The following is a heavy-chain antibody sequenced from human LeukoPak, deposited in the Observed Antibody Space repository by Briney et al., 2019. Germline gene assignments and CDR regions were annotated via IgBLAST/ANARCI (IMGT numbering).Heavy chain of an antibody. J-gene: IGHJ4*02. Sequence: GGSLRLSCAASGFIFDDYGMSWVRQAPGKGLEWVCGINWKGGSTGYADPVKGRFTISRDNAKNSLYLQMNSLRAEDTAFYYCARSNYYDSTGYPFDYWGQGTLVTVSS. CDR2: INWKGGST. CDR3: ARSNYYDSTGYPFDY. CDR1: GFIFDDYG. D-gene: IGHD3-22*01. V-gene: IGHV3-20*04.